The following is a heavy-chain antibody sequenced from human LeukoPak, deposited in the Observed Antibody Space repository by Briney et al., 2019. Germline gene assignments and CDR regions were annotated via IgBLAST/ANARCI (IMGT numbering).Heavy chain of an antibody. Sequence: SETLSLTCTVSGGSMSSYYWNWIRQPPGKGLEWIAYIYYSGTTNYNPSLKSRVTISVDASWKHFSLKLTSVTAADTAVYYCARGRFDIVSGYYADYWGQGTLVTVSS. J-gene: IGHJ4*02. CDR3: ARGRFDIVSGYYADY. CDR2: IYYSGTT. CDR1: GGSMSSYY. V-gene: IGHV4-59*01. D-gene: IGHD3-9*01.